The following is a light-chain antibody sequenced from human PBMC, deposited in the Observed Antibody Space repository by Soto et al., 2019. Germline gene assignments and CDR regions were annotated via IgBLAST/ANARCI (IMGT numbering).Light chain of an antibody. CDR1: QSVSSY. Sequence: IVVRQSPATLSLSPGERDTLSCRASQSVSSYLAWYQQKPGRAPRLLIYDASNRATGIPARFSGSGSGTDFTLTISSLEPEDFAVYYCQQRYNSWTFGQGTKVDI. CDR3: QQRYNSWT. V-gene: IGKV3-11*01. J-gene: IGKJ1*01. CDR2: DAS.